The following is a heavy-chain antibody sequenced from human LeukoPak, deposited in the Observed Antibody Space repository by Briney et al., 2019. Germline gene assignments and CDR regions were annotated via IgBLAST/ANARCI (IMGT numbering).Heavy chain of an antibody. CDR3: ASFGISWRSSY. CDR1: GFSFSSHW. J-gene: IGHJ4*02. CDR2: ISDDGSYT. Sequence: GGSLRLSCAASGFSFSSHWVHWVRQAPGKGLVWVSRISDDGSYTSNVDSVKGRFTISRDNVNNMLYLHMNSLRAEDTAVYYCASFGISWRSSYWGQGTLVTVSS. D-gene: IGHD2-21*01. V-gene: IGHV3-74*01.